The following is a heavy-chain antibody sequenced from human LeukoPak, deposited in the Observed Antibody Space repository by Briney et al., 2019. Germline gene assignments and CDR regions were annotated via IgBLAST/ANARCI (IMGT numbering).Heavy chain of an antibody. J-gene: IGHJ6*02. CDR1: GGSFSSYY. CDR3: ASLPRRKYYYDSSGYWNSYYGMDV. CDR2: INHSGST. Sequence: SETLSLTCAVYGGSFSSYYWSWIRQPPGKGLEWIGEINHSGSTNYNPSLKSRVTISVDTSKNQFSLKLSSVTAADTAVYYCASLPRRKYYYDSSGYWNSYYGMDVWGQGTTVTVSS. D-gene: IGHD3-22*01. V-gene: IGHV4-34*01.